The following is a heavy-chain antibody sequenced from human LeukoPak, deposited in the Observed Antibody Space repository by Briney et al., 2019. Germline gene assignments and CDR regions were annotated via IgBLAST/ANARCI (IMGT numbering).Heavy chain of an antibody. CDR1: GFSFRSYG. J-gene: IGHJ4*02. V-gene: IGHV3-48*04. D-gene: IGHD3-10*01. CDR2: MSSSGSTI. Sequence: GRSLRLSCAASGFSFRSYGMHWVRQAPGKGLEWVSYMSSSGSTIFYADSVRGRFTISRDNAKNSLYLQMDSLRAEDTAVYYCARRFGSGTSYWGQGTLVTVSS. CDR3: ARRFGSGTSY.